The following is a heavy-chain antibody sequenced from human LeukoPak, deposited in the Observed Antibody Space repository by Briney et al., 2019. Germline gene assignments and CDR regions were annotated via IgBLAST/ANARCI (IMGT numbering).Heavy chain of an antibody. J-gene: IGHJ5*02. CDR3: AREGPTYNWKRDWFDP. V-gene: IGHV1-2*02. CDR2: INPKSGAT. CDR1: GYTLTELS. Sequence: ASVKVSCKVSGYTLTELSMHWVRQAPGQGLEWMGWINPKSGATNYAQKFQGRVTMTRDTSISTAYMELSRLRSDDTAVYYCAREGPTYNWKRDWFDPWGQGTLVTVSS. D-gene: IGHD1-20*01.